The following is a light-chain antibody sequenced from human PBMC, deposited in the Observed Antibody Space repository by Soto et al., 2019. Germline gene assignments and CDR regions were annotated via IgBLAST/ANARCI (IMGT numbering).Light chain of an antibody. Sequence: EIVMTQSPATLSVSPGGRSTLSCSSSQSISDTLAWYQPKPGQAPRLLIYGASRRATGFPARFSGSGSGTDFTLTISSLQSEDFAVYYCQQYDNWPWAFGQGTKVDIK. CDR3: QQYDNWPWA. J-gene: IGKJ1*01. CDR2: GAS. CDR1: QSISDT. V-gene: IGKV3-15*01.